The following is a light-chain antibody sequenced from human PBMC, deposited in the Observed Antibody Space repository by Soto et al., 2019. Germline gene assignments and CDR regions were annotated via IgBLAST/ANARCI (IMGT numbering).Light chain of an antibody. Sequence: EIVMTQSPASLSVSPGETATLSCRASQSISNSLAWYQPQPGQAPSLLIYGASTRATGIPARFSGSGSGTECTLTISSLQSEDSALYDCQQDNNWPPRTFGQGTKLEIK. CDR1: QSISNS. CDR2: GAS. V-gene: IGKV3-15*01. J-gene: IGKJ2*01. CDR3: QQDNNWPPRT.